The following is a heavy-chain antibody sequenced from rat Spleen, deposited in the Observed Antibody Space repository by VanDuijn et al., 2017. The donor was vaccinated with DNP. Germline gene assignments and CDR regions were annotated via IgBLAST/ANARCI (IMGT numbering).Heavy chain of an antibody. J-gene: IGHJ3*01. CDR3: TRRTYQGFAY. Sequence: EVKLVESGGGLVQPGRSLKLSCAASGFTFDDYGMALVRQAPKNGLEWVASITWDGSSTYNPDNVKGRFTISRDNAKNALYLQMNNLRYEDTAKYYCTRRTYQGFAYWGQGTLVTVSS. D-gene: IGHD2-1*01. CDR2: ITWDGSST. CDR1: GFTFDDYG. V-gene: IGHV5-36*01.